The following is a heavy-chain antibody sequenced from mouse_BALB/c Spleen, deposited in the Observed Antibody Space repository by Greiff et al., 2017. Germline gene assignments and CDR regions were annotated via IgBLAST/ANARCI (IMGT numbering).Heavy chain of an antibody. D-gene: IGHD2-3*01. J-gene: IGHJ3*01. V-gene: IGHV5-12-1*01. Sequence: EVQLVESGGGLVKPGGSLKLSCAASGFAFSSYDMSWVRQTPEKRLEWVAYISSGGGSTYYPDTVKGRFTISRDNAKNTLYLQMSSLKSEDTAMYYCARQSDGYYVGFAYWGQGTLVTVSA. CDR3: ARQSDGYYVGFAY. CDR1: GFAFSSYD. CDR2: ISSGGGST.